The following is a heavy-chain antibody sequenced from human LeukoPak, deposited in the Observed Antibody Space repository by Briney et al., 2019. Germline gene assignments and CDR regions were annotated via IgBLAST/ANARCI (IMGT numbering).Heavy chain of an antibody. J-gene: IGHJ6*02. D-gene: IGHD1-14*01. V-gene: IGHV3-30*02. CDR1: GFTFSSYG. CDR3: AKVSDRLTYYYYGMDV. Sequence: PGGSLRLSCAASGFTFSSYGMHWVRQAPGKGLEWVAFIRYDGSNKYYADSVKGRFTISRDNSKNTLYLQMNSLRAEDTAVYYCAKVSDRLTYYYYGMDVWGQGTTVTVSS. CDR2: IRYDGSNK.